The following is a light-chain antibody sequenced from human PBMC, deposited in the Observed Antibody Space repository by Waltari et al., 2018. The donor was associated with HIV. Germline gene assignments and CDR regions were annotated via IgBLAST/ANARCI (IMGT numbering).Light chain of an antibody. J-gene: IGKJ1*01. Sequence: DIILTQSPDSLAVSLGERATMNCKSRQKILFSSTNKNYRSWYQQRPGQPPRLLIYWASSRESGVPERFTGSGSGTNFTLTISRLQADDVAVYFCQQYYSTPRTFGQGTKV. CDR1: QKILFSSTNKNY. V-gene: IGKV4-1*01. CDR2: WAS. CDR3: QQYYSTPRT.